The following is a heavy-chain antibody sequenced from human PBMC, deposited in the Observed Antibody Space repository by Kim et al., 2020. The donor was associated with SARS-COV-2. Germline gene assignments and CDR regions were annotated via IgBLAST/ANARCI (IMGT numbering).Heavy chain of an antibody. CDR2: I. D-gene: IGHD4-4*01. CDR3: ARGPNYSPFDY. V-gene: IGHV3-48*03. J-gene: IGHJ4*02. Sequence: IYYADSVRGRFTIPRDNDKNSLFLKRNSLRAEDTAVYYCARGPNYSPFDYWGQGTLVTVSS.